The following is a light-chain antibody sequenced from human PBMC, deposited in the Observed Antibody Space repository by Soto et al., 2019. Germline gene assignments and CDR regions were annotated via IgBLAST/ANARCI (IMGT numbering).Light chain of an antibody. J-gene: IGKJ1*01. CDR3: QQYTTSSWT. Sequence: IVLAQSPGTLSLSPGETATLSCRASQSVTTQLAWYQQKRGRAPRLIIHGASRRATGIPDRISGSGSGTDFTLTISRLEPEDFAVYYCQQYTTSSWTFGQGTKVDIK. CDR2: GAS. V-gene: IGKV3-20*01. CDR1: QSVTTQ.